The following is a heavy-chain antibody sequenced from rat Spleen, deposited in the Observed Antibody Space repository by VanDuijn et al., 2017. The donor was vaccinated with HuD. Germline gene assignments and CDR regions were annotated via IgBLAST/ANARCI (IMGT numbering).Heavy chain of an antibody. D-gene: IGHD4-3*01. CDR3: ARGFGFYTGDYFDY. J-gene: IGHJ2*01. CDR1: GFSLISNS. CDR2: IWTGGST. Sequence: QVQLKESGPGLVQPSQTLSLICTVSGFSLISNSVHWVRQPPGKGLEWMGVIWTGGSTAYNLVLKSQLSISRDTSKSQVFLKMNSLQTEDIAIYYCARGFGFYTGDYFDYWGQGVMVTVSS. V-gene: IGHV2-30*01.